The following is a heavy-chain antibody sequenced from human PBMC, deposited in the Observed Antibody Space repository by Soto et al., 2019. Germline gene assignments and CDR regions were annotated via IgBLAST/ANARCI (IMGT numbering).Heavy chain of an antibody. J-gene: IGHJ5*02. D-gene: IGHD3-3*01. CDR3: VKGMTDFWSGYYDNWFDP. CDR2: ISSNGGST. V-gene: IGHV3-64D*06. CDR1: GFTFSSYA. Sequence: GSLRLSCSASGFTFSSYAMHWVRQAPGKGLEYVSAISSNGGSTYYADSVKGRFTISRDNSKNTLYLQMSSLRAEDTAVYYCVKGMTDFWSGYYDNWFDPWGQGTLVTVSS.